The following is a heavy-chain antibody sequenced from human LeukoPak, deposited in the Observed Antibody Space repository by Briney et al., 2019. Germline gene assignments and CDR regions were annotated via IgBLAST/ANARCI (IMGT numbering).Heavy chain of an antibody. D-gene: IGHD3-10*01. V-gene: IGHV1-18*01. CDR3: ARDLIPLWFGELLSHLDY. J-gene: IGHJ4*02. CDR2: ISAYNGNT. CDR1: GYTFTSYG. Sequence: GASVKVSCKSSGYTFTSYGISWVRQAPGQGLEWMGWISAYNGNTNYAQKLQDRVTMTTDTSTSTAYMELRSLRSDDTAVYYCARDLIPLWFGELLSHLDYWGQGTLVTVSS.